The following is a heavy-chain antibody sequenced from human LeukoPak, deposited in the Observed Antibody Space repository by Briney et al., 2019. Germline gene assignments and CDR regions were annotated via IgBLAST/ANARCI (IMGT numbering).Heavy chain of an antibody. D-gene: IGHD3-10*01. J-gene: IGHJ5*02. CDR2: IIPIFGTA. CDR3: ARDLGSRSGFGELLFWFDP. CDR1: GGTFSSYA. V-gene: IGHV1-69*01. Sequence: GASVTVSCKASGGTFSSYAISWVRPAPGQGLEWMGGIIPIFGTANYAQKFQGRVTITADESTSTAYMELSSLRSEDTAVYYCARDLGSRSGFGELLFWFDPWGQGTLVTVSS.